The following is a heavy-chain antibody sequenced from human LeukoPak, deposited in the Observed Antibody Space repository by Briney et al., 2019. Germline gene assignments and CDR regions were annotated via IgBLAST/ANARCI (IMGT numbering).Heavy chain of an antibody. J-gene: IGHJ3*02. CDR2: IRYDGSNK. CDR1: GFTFSSYG. D-gene: IGHD2-2*01. V-gene: IGHV3-30*02. CDR3: ANAFYCSSTSCQGGAFDI. Sequence: PGGSLRLSCAASGFTFSSYGMHWVRQPPAKGREGVAFIRYDGSNKYYADSVKGRFTISRDNSKNTLYLQMNSLRAEDTAVYYCANAFYCSSTSCQGGAFDIWGQGTMVIVSS.